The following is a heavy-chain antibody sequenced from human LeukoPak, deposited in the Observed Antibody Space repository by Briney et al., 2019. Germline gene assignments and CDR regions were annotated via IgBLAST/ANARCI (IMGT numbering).Heavy chain of an antibody. J-gene: IGHJ4*02. CDR1: GFTFSSYA. D-gene: IGHD4-17*01. Sequence: GGSLRLSCAASGFTFSSYAMHWVRQAPGKGLEWVTAISYDGRIKAFADSVKGRFTISRDNSKNMLYLQMNSLRAEDTGVYYCARDDTFYGDYDYWGQGTLVTVSS. CDR2: ISYDGRIK. CDR3: ARDDTFYGDYDY. V-gene: IGHV3-30*04.